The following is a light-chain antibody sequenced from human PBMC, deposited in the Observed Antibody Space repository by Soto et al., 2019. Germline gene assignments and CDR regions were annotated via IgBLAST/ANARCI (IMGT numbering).Light chain of an antibody. J-gene: IGKJ1*01. CDR2: GTS. V-gene: IGKV3-20*01. CDR3: QQYNISPWT. CDR1: QSVSSY. Sequence: EIVLTQSPGTLSLSPGERATLSCRASQSVSSYLAWYQQKPGQAPRLLIYGTSSRAAGIPDRFSGSGSGTDFTLTISILEPEDFAEYYCQQYNISPWTFGQGTKVDIK.